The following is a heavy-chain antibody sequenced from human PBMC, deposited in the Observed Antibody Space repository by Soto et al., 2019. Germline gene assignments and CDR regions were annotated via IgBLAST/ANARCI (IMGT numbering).Heavy chain of an antibody. V-gene: IGHV3-23*01. Sequence: EVKLLESGGRLIQPGGSLRLSCAPSGFTFSGSAMTWVRQAPGQGLEWVSNISGSGGNTYYADSVKGRFTVSRDNSKNTLSLQMNSLRADDTAVYYCARATRPSVRTAMVRYNGFDIWGQGTLVTVSS. J-gene: IGHJ5*02. D-gene: IGHD5-18*01. CDR3: ARATRPSVRTAMVRYNGFDI. CDR2: ISGSGGNT. CDR1: GFTFSGSA.